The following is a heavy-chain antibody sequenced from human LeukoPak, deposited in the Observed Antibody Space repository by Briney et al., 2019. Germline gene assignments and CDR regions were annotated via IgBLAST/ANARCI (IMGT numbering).Heavy chain of an antibody. Sequence: ASVKVSCKASGYTFTSHGINWLRQAPGQGLEWMGWVSGYNGNTEYAQKFQGRVTMTTDRSTNTVYMGLRSLRSDDTAVYYCARDRPVMITFGGVIIAAYWGQGTLVSVSS. CDR1: GYTFTSHG. CDR3: ARDRPVMITFGGVIIAAY. D-gene: IGHD3-16*02. V-gene: IGHV1-18*01. CDR2: VSGYNGNT. J-gene: IGHJ4*02.